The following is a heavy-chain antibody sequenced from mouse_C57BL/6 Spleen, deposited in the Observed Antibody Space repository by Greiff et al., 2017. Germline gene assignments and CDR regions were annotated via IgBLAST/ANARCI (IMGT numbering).Heavy chain of an antibody. V-gene: IGHV1-80*01. J-gene: IGHJ2*01. CDR3: ARDYGSSPYYFDY. D-gene: IGHD1-1*01. CDR1: GYAFSSYW. Sequence: QVQLKESGAELVKPGASVKISCKASGYAFSSYWMNWVKQRPGKGLEWIGQIYPGDGDTNYNGKFKGKATLTADKSSSTAYMQLSSLTSEDSAVYFCARDYGSSPYYFDYWGQGTTLTVSS. CDR2: IYPGDGDT.